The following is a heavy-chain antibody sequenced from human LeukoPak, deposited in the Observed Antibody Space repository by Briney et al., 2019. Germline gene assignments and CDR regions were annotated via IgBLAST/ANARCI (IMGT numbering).Heavy chain of an antibody. CDR2: SGAYIGNT. CDR1: GYVFSSFG. V-gene: IGHV1-18*01. CDR3: ARGVRGSQKLDY. D-gene: IGHD1-26*01. J-gene: IGHJ4*02. Sequence: ASVKISCKASGYVFSSFGVCWVRQAPGQGLEWMGWSGAYIGNTNYAQKFQGRPTMTTDASMSIAYMELRSLRSDDTAVYYCARGVRGSQKLDYWGQGTLVTVSS.